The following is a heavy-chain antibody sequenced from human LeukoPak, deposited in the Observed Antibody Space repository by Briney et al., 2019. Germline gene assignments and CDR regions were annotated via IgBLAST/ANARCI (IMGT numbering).Heavy chain of an antibody. CDR1: GYTFTYYV. Sequence: ASVKVSCKTSGYTFTYYVISWVRRAPGQGLEWMGWINAYNGNTNDAQEFQGRVTMTTDTSTSTAYMELRSLRSDDTAVYYCARGEKPYDYWGQGTLVSGSS. CDR2: INAYNGNT. V-gene: IGHV1-18*01. CDR3: ARGEKPYDY. J-gene: IGHJ4*02. D-gene: IGHD1-26*01.